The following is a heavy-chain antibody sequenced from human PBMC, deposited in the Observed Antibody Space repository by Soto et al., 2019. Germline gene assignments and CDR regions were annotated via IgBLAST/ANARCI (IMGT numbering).Heavy chain of an antibody. CDR3: AKQLRGSGWYPLDS. V-gene: IGHV3-30*18. J-gene: IGHJ4*02. CDR1: EFSLSSSD. Sequence: PGGSLRLSCTASEFSLSSSDMHWVRRAPGKGLEWLAVSSFDGTQQFYGDSVKGRFTVSRDNSNNTLCLEMNSLRTEDTAVYYCAKQLRGSGWYPLDSWGQGTPVTVSS. D-gene: IGHD6-19*01. CDR2: SSFDGTQQ.